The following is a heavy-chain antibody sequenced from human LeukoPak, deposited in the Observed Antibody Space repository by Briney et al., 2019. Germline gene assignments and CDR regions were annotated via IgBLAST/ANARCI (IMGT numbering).Heavy chain of an antibody. V-gene: IGHV4-4*07. CDR2: IYTSGST. J-gene: IGHJ4*02. D-gene: IGHD2-15*01. CDR1: GGSISSYY. Sequence: SETLSLTCTVSGGSISSYYWSWIRQPAGKGLEWIGRIYTSGSTNYNPSLKSRVTMSVDTSKNQFSLELSSLTAADTAVYYCARASYCSGGSCYSYYFDYWGQGTLVTVSS. CDR3: ARASYCSGGSCYSYYFDY.